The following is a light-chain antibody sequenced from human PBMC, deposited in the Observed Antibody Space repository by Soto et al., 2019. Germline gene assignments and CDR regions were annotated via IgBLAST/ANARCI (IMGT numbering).Light chain of an antibody. CDR1: QSVLYSSNNKNY. J-gene: IGKJ4*01. CDR3: QQYYSTPLT. V-gene: IGKV4-1*01. CDR2: WAS. Sequence: DIVMIQSPDSLAVSLGERATINCKSSQSVLYSSNNKNYLAWYQQKPRQPPKLLIYWASTRESGVPDRFSGSGSGTDFTLTISSLQAEDVAVYYCQQYYSTPLTFGGGTKVEIK.